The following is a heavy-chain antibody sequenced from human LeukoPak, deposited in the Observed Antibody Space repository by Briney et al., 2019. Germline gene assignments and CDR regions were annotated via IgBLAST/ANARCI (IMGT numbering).Heavy chain of an antibody. J-gene: IGHJ4*02. Sequence: GESLKISCKGSGYSFTSYWIGWARQMPGKGLEWMGIIYPGDSDTRYSPSFQGQVTISADKSISTAYLQWSSLKASDTAMYYCARLGAYCGGDCYLGLWKFDYWAREPWSPSPQ. V-gene: IGHV5-51*01. CDR3: ARLGAYCGGDCYLGLWKFDY. CDR2: IYPGDSDT. CDR1: GYSFTSYW. D-gene: IGHD2-21*02.